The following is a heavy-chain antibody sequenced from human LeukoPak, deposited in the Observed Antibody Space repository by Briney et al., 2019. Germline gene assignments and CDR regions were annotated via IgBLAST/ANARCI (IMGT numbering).Heavy chain of an antibody. CDR2: IYYSGST. V-gene: IGHV4-39*01. CDR1: GGSISSSSYY. CDR3: AEVYYDFWSGHNWFDP. D-gene: IGHD3-3*01. Sequence: SETLSLTCTVSGGSISSSSYYWGWIRQPPGKGLEWIGSIYYSGSTYSTPSLKSRVTISVDTSKNQFSLKLSSVTAADTAVYYCAEVYYDFWSGHNWFDPWGQGTLVTVSS. J-gene: IGHJ5*02.